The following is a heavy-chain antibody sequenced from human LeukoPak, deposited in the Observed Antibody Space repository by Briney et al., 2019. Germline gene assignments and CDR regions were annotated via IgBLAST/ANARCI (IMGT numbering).Heavy chain of an antibody. CDR2: IHTSGST. D-gene: IGHD3-10*01. J-gene: IGHJ6*03. CDR3: ARVRITMVRGVIQYYYYYYMDV. CDR1: GGSISSYY. Sequence: SETLSLTCTVSGGSISSYYWNWIRQPAGKGLEWIGRIHTSGSTNYNPSLKSRVTMSVDTSKNQFSLKLSSVTAADTAVYYCARVRITMVRGVIQYYYYYYMDVWGKGTTVTVSS. V-gene: IGHV4-4*07.